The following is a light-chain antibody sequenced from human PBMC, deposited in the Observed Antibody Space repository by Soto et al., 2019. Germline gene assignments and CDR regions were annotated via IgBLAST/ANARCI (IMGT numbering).Light chain of an antibody. CDR1: SSNMGSNY. V-gene: IGLV1-51*01. J-gene: IGLJ3*02. Sequence: QYVLTQPPSVSAAPGQKVTISFSGGSSNMGSNYVSWYQQLPGTAPKLLIFDNDKRPSGIPDRFCGSRSGTSGTLGITGLQTGDEADYYCGEWDSSLSVVVFGGGTKLTVL. CDR2: DND. CDR3: GEWDSSLSVVV.